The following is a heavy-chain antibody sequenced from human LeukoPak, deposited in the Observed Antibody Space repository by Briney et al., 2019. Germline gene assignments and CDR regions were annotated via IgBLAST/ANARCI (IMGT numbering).Heavy chain of an antibody. CDR2: IYNSGST. CDR3: ARSGNSWYFDL. CDR1: GGSISSNNW. Sequence: SETLSLTCTVSGGSISSNNWWSWVRQTPGKGLEWIGEIYNSGSTNYNPSLKSRVTISVDKSKNQFSLRLSSVTAADTAVYYCARSGNSWYFDLWGRGTLVTVSS. D-gene: IGHD4-23*01. J-gene: IGHJ2*01. V-gene: IGHV4-4*02.